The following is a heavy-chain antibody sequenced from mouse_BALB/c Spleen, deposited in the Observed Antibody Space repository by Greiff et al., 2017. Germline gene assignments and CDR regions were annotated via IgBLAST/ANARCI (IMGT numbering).Heavy chain of an antibody. CDR1: GFNIKDTY. V-gene: IGHV14-3*02. D-gene: IGHD2-14*01. J-gene: IGHJ2*01. CDR2: IDPANGNT. CDR3: ARGYYRYYFDY. Sequence: EVQLQQSGAELVKPGASVKLSCKASGFNIKDTYMHWVKQRPEQGLEWIGRIDPANGNTKYDPKFQGKATITADTSSNTAYLQLSSLTSEDTAVYYCARGYYRYYFDYWGQGTTLTVSS.